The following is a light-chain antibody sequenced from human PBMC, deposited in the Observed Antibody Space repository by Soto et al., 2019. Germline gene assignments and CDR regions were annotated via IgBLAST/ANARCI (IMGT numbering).Light chain of an antibody. J-gene: IGKJ1*01. Sequence: DIQMTQSPSTLSASVGDRVTITCRASQSISSWLAWYQQKPGKAPKLLIYHASSLESGVPSRFSGRGSGTEFTLTISSLQHEDFATYYCQQSYYNPTFGQGTKVDIK. CDR3: QQSYYNPT. CDR1: QSISSW. CDR2: HAS. V-gene: IGKV1-5*01.